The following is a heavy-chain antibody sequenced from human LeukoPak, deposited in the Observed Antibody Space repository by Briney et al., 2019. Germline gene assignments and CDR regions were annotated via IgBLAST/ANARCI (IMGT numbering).Heavy chain of an antibody. V-gene: IGHV1-2*02. CDR3: ARGVYRITMVRGVIIPFDY. J-gene: IGHJ4*02. CDR2: INPNSGGT. D-gene: IGHD3-10*01. Sequence: ASVKVSCKASGYTFTGYYMHWVRQAPGQGLEWMGWINPNSGGTNYAQKFQGRVTMTRDTSISTAYMELSRLRSDDTAVYYCARGVYRITMVRGVIIPFDYWGQGTLVTVS. CDR1: GYTFTGYY.